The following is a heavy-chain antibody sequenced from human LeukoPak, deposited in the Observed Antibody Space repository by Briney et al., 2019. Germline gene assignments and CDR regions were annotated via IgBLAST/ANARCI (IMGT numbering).Heavy chain of an antibody. V-gene: IGHV1-2*02. CDR3: ARGGGRSWFDS. CDR1: GYTFTAYN. CDR2: INPNSGVT. D-gene: IGHD4-23*01. J-gene: IGHJ5*01. Sequence: GASVKVSCKTSGYTFTAYNMHWVRQAPGQGLEWMGWINPNSGVTKYAQQFQGRVTMTRDTSIGTTYMDLSSLRFDDTAMYYCARGGGRSWFDSWGQGTLVTVSS.